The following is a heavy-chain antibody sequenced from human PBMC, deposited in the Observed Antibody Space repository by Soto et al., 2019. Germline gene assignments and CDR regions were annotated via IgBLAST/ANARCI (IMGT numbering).Heavy chain of an antibody. V-gene: IGHV4-31*03. CDR3: ARHCFFTNGRCPLLPNDFGMD. J-gene: IGHJ6*01. CDR1: GGSISSGGYY. CDR2: IYYSGYT. D-gene: IGHD3-22*01. Sequence: PWETPALTCTVSGGSISSGGYYSGWIRQHPGKGLEWIGFIYYSGYTYYNPSLKSRVSISVDTSKNQFALNLSSVTAADTAVYYCARHCFFTNGRCPLLPNDFGMD.